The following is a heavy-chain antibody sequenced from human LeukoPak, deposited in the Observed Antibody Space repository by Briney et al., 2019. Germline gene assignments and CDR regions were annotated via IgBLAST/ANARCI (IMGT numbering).Heavy chain of an antibody. CDR1: GYTFTGYY. J-gene: IGHJ4*02. V-gene: IGHV1-2*02. Sequence: GASVKVSCKSSGYTFTGYYMHWVRQAPGQGLEWMGWINPNSGDTNSAQKFKGRVSITRDTSINTAYMELSRLRSDDTAIYFCARGADSDFWSGYYSYFDFWGQGTQVTVSS. CDR2: INPNSGDT. D-gene: IGHD3-3*01. CDR3: ARGADSDFWSGYYSYFDF.